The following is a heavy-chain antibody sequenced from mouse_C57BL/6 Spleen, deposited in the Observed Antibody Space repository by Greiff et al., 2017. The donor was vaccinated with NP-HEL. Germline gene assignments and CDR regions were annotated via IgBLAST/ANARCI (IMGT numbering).Heavy chain of an antibody. J-gene: IGHJ2*01. CDR2: IRLKSDNYAT. V-gene: IGHV6-3*01. Sequence: EVMLVESGGGLVQPGGSMKLSCVASGFTFSNYWMNWVRQSPEQGLEWVAQIRLKSDNYATPYAESVKGRFTISRDDSKSSVYLQMNNLRAEDTGTYYCTDGNYCDDWGQGTTLTVSS. CDR3: TDGNYCDD. CDR1: GFTFSNYW.